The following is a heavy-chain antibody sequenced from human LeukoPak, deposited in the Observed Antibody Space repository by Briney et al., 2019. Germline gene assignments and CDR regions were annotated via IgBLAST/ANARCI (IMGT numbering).Heavy chain of an antibody. CDR2: VNRDGSYT. CDR1: GFIFNSYW. J-gene: IGHJ4*02. V-gene: IGHV3-74*01. Sequence: PGGSLRLSCAASGFIFNSYWMHWVRQAPGKGLVWVSGVNRDGSYTNYADAVKGRFTISRGNAKNTLYLQMNSLRAEDTAVYYCARDLKSAFDYWGQGTLATVSS. CDR3: ARDLKSAFDY.